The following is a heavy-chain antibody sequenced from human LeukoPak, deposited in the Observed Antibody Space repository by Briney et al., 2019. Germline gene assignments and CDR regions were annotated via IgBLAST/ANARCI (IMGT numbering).Heavy chain of an antibody. D-gene: IGHD6-19*01. J-gene: IGHJ6*04. CDR3: ARGLRQGSAWSWGPKEKSYQYMDV. Sequence: SETLSLPCGVSGGSFSSHYWTWIRQPPGKGLEWIGEINPRGSTNYNPSLESRVTVSADTSRNQLSLSLTSVTAADSAVYFCARGLRQGSAWSWGPKEKSYQYMDVWGTGTTVIVSS. V-gene: IGHV4-34*01. CDR1: GGSFSSHY. CDR2: INPRGST.